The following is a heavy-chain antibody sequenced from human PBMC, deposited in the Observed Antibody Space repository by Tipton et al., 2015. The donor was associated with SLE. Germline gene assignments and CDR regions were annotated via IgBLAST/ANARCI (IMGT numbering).Heavy chain of an antibody. Sequence: QLVQSGAEVKKPGASVKVSCKASGYTFTGYYIHWVRQAPGQGLEWLGRIMPYNGGTDYAQRFQGRVTMTRDTSTSTAYMEVSRLRSDDTAIYYCAKLLCSGGRFRYYGMDVWGQGTSVTVSS. CDR1: GYTFTGYY. CDR2: IMPYNGGT. CDR3: AKLLCSGGRFRYYGMDV. V-gene: IGHV1-2*06. J-gene: IGHJ6*02. D-gene: IGHD1-26*01.